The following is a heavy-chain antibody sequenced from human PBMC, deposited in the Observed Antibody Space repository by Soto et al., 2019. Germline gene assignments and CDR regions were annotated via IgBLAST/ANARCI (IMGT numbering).Heavy chain of an antibody. V-gene: IGHV1-2*02. CDR2: INAHSGGT. D-gene: IGHD6-6*01. Sequence: ASVKVSCKASGFSFTGYYIHWLRQAPGQGLEWMGWINAHSGGTEYAQKFQGRVTLTRDTSIATAYLTPTSLTSDDTALYYCAKDLTRQLAYWLDPWGQGTQVTVS. CDR3: AKDLTRQLAYWLDP. J-gene: IGHJ5*02. CDR1: GFSFTGYY.